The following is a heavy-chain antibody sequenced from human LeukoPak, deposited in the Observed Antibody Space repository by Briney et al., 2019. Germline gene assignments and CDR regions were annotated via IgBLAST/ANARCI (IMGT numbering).Heavy chain of an antibody. CDR2: IYYSGST. J-gene: IGHJ4*02. CDR3: VRLPAARSGRRPY. D-gene: IGHD2-15*01. CDR1: GGSISSYY. Sequence: PSETLSLTCTVSGGSISSYYWSWIRQPPGKGLEWIGYIYYSGSTNYNPSLKSRVTISVDTSKNQFSLKLSSVTAADTAVYYCVRLPAARSGRRPYWGQGTLVTVSS. V-gene: IGHV4-59*08.